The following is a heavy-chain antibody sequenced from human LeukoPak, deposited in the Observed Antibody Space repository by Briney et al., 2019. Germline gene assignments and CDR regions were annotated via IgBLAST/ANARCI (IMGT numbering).Heavy chain of an antibody. CDR3: AREALEWSPPDI. J-gene: IGHJ3*02. CDR1: GYTFTSYY. D-gene: IGHD3-3*01. Sequence: ASVKVSCKAFGYTFTSYYMHWVRQSPGQGLEWMGIINPNGGSTSYAQKFQGRVIMTRDMSSSTVYMQLRTLRSEDTAVYYCAREALEWSPPDIWGQGTTVTVSS. V-gene: IGHV1-46*01. CDR2: INPNGGST.